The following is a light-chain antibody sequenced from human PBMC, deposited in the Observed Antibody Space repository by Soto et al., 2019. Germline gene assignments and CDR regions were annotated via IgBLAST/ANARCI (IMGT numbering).Light chain of an antibody. CDR2: DAS. J-gene: IGKJ4*01. V-gene: IGKV3-11*01. CDR1: QSVSSY. CDR3: QQHSNSPLT. Sequence: VFTQPPATLSLSPGERATLSCKASQSVSSYLAWYQQKTGQAPRVLIYDASNRDTGIPARFSGRGSGTDFTLAISRLETEDFPVYYCQQHSNSPLTFGGGTKVDIK.